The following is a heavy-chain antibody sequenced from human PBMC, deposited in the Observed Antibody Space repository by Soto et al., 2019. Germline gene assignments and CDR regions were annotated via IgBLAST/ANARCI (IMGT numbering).Heavy chain of an antibody. V-gene: IGHV3-74*01. CDR3: ARREYDSVTGYSLDY. Sequence: EVQLMESGGGSVQPGGSLRLSCTASGFTFSTYWMHWVRQAPGKGLVWVAHINSDGISTIYADSVKGRFTISRDNAKNTLNLQMNSLRVEDTAVYFCARREYDSVTGYSLDYWGQGTLVTVSS. D-gene: IGHD3-9*01. J-gene: IGHJ4*02. CDR1: GFTFSTYW. CDR2: INSDGIST.